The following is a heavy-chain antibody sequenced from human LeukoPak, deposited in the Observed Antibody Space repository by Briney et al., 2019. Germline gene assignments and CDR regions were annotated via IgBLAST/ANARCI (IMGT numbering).Heavy chain of an antibody. CDR1: GASISSYY. D-gene: IGHD3-10*01. CDR2: IYNSGST. Sequence: SQTLSLTCTVSGASISSYYWSWIRQPPGKGLDWIGYIYNSGSTNYNPSLKSRVTISVDTSKNQFSLRLSSVTAADTAVYYCARRRASGFGELFDFWGQGTLVTVSS. V-gene: IGHV4-59*08. J-gene: IGHJ4*02. CDR3: ARRRASGFGELFDF.